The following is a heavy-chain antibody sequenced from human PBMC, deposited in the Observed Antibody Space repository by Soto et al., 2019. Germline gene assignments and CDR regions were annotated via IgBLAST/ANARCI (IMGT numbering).Heavy chain of an antibody. CDR3: ARAFHSGSYYRLYYGMDV. Sequence: QVQLVQSGAEVKKPGSSVKVSCKASGGTFSSYAISWVRQAPGQGLEWMGGIIPIFGTANYAQKFQGRVTVTADESTSTAYMGRGSLSSEDAAVYYCARAFHSGSYYRLYYGMDVWAKGPRSPSP. D-gene: IGHD3-10*01. V-gene: IGHV1-69*12. CDR2: IIPIFGTA. CDR1: GGTFSSYA. J-gene: IGHJ6*02.